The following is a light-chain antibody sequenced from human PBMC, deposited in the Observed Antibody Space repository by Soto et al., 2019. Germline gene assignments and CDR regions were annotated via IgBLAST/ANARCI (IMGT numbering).Light chain of an antibody. J-gene: IGLJ3*02. Sequence: QSLLTQPASVSGSPGQSITISCTGTSSDIGTYHLVSWYQHHPGKAPKLIIFEAAKRPSGISTRFSGSRSGATASLTISGLQPDDESNFYCCSFAGETTWVCGGGTKLTVL. CDR1: SSDIGTYHL. CDR2: EAA. CDR3: CSFAGETTWV. V-gene: IGLV2-23*01.